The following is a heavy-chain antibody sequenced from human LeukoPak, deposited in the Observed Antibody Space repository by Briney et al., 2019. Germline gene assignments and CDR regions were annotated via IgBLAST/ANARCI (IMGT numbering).Heavy chain of an antibody. Sequence: GGSLRLSCTASGFTFGNYAMSWVRQAPGKGLEWVGFIRSKAYGETTEYAASVKGRFAISRDDSRNIAYLQINSLKTEDTAVYYCARAVAPSGIGWFDPWGLGTLVTVSS. V-gene: IGHV3-49*04. CDR2: IRSKAYGETT. J-gene: IGHJ5*02. CDR3: ARAVAPSGIGWFDP. D-gene: IGHD6-13*01. CDR1: GFTFGNYA.